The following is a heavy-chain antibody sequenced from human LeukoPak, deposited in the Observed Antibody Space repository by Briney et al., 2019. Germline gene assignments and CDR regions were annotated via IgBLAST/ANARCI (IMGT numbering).Heavy chain of an antibody. CDR2: ISSSGSTI. D-gene: IGHD3-9*01. Sequence: GGSLRLSCAASGFTFSSYSMNWVRQAPGKGLEWVSYISSSGSTIYYADSVKGRFTISRDNAKNSLYLQMNSLRAEDTAVYYCARDGHRYDIRTLDYWGQGTLVTVSS. CDR3: ARDGHRYDIRTLDY. CDR1: GFTFSSYS. J-gene: IGHJ4*02. V-gene: IGHV3-48*04.